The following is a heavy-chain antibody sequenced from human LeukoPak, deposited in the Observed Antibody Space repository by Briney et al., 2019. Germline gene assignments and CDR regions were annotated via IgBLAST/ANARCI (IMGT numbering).Heavy chain of an antibody. D-gene: IGHD3-9*01. CDR1: GGSISSYY. CDR2: IYTSGST. CDR3: ARSYDILTGYSSFDY. Sequence: SETLSLTCTVSGGSISSYYWSWIRQPAGKGLEWIGRIYTSGSTNYNPSLKSRVTISVDTSKNQFSLKLSSVTAADTAVYYCARSYDILTGYSSFDYWGQGTLVTVSS. V-gene: IGHV4-4*07. J-gene: IGHJ4*02.